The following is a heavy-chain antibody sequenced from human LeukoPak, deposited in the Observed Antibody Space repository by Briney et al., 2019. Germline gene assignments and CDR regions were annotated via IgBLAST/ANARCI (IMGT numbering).Heavy chain of an antibody. CDR3: ARRGPGIATLIFDY. CDR2: INHSGST. V-gene: IGHV4-34*01. CDR1: GGSFSGYY. Sequence: SETLSLTCAVYGGSFSGYYWSWIRQPPGKGLEWIGEINHSGSTNYNPSLKSRVTISVDTSKNQFSPKLSSVTAADTAVYYCARRGPGIATLIFDYWGQGTLVTVSS. D-gene: IGHD6-13*01. J-gene: IGHJ4*02.